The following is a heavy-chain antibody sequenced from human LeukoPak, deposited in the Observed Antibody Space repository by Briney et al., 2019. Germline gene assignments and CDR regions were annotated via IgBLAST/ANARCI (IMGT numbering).Heavy chain of an antibody. J-gene: IGHJ2*01. CDR3: ARPMVRGPPLKYWHFDL. CDR2: VYYSGST. CDR1: GHSINSRSYY. V-gene: IGHV4-39*02. D-gene: IGHD3-10*01. Sequence: PSETLSLTCTVSGHSINSRSYYWGWIRQPPGKGLEWIGSVYYSGSTYYNPSLKSRVTISVDTSKNHFSLKVTSVTAADSAVYYCARPMVRGPPLKYWHFDLWGRGTLVTVSS.